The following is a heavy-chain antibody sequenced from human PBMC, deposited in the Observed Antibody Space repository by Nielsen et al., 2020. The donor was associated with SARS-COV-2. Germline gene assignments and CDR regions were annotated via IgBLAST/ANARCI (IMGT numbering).Heavy chain of an antibody. CDR1: GFTFSSYA. D-gene: IGHD3-10*01. Sequence: GESLKISCAASGFTFSSYAMHWVRQAPGKGLEWVAVISYDGSNKYYADSVKGRFTISRDNSKNTLYLQMNSLRAEDTAVYYCARAYGSGSYYKWPFDYWGQGTLVTVSS. CDR2: ISYDGSNK. CDR3: ARAYGSGSYYKWPFDY. J-gene: IGHJ4*02. V-gene: IGHV3-30-3*01.